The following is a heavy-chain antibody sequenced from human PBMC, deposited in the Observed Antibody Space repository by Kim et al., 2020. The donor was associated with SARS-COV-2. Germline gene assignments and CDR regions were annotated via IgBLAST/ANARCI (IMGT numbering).Heavy chain of an antibody. D-gene: IGHD6-19*01. CDR3: TRRGAVAGSYYDY. Sequence: ASVKVSCKASGYTFTNYYMHWVRQAPGQGLEWMGIINPSGGSTSYAQKFQGRVTMTRDSSTSTVYMELSSLRSEDTAVYYCTRRGAVAGSYYDYWGQGTLVTVSS. J-gene: IGHJ4*02. CDR2: INPSGGST. CDR1: GYTFTNYY. V-gene: IGHV1-46*01.